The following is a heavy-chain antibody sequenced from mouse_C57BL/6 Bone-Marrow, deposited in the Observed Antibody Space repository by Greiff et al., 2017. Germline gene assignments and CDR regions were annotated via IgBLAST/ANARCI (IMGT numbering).Heavy chain of an antibody. V-gene: IGHV1-74*01. CDR2: FHPSDSDT. CDR3: ARHPCSYWYFDV. Sequence: QVQLQQPGAALVKPGASVKVSCKASGYTFTSFWLHWVAQRPGKGIEWIGRFHPSDSDTNYNQKFKGKATLSVDNSTSTAYMQLSSLTSEDSAVYYCARHPCSYWYFDVWGTGTTVTVSS. J-gene: IGHJ1*03. CDR1: GYTFTSFW.